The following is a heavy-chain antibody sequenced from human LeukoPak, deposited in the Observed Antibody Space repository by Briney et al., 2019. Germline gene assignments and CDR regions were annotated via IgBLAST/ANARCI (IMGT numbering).Heavy chain of an antibody. CDR2: ISGSGGST. J-gene: IGHJ4*02. D-gene: IGHD5-18*01. CDR1: GFTFSSYA. V-gene: IGHV3-23*01. Sequence: PGGSLRLSCAASGFTFSSYAMSWVRQAPGKGLEWVSAISGSGGSTYYADSVKGRFTISRDNSKNTLYLQMNSLRAEDTAVYYCAKDPSAWIQLWYYFDYWGQGTLVTVSP. CDR3: AKDPSAWIQLWYYFDY.